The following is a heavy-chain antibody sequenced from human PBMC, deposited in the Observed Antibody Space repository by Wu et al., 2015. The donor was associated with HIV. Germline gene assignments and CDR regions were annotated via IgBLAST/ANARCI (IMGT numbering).Heavy chain of an antibody. Sequence: QVQLVQSGAEVKKPGSSVKVSCKAPGDSFSTYGISWVRQAPGQGLEWMGRIIPISGTANYAQRFQGRVTITADKPTNTAYMGLSSLRSDDTAVYYCARGSILEMSTASFYYYVMDVWGQGTTVTVSS. V-gene: IGHV1-69*13. CDR3: ARGSILEMSTASFYYYVMDV. CDR2: IIPISGTA. D-gene: IGHD1-26*01. J-gene: IGHJ6*02. CDR1: GDSFSTYG.